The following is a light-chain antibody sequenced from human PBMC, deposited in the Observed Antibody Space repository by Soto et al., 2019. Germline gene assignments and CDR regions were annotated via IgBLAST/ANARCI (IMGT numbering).Light chain of an antibody. J-gene: IGKJ4*01. CDR1: ENVGTN. CDR3: QQYNNWGLS. Sequence: IVMTQSPATLSVSPGEGVTLSCSASENVGTNLAWYQQKPGQAPRLLIYGSSTRATGIPATFSGSGSGTEFTLTISSLQSEDSAVYYCQQYNNWGLSFGGGTKVEIK. V-gene: IGKV3D-15*01. CDR2: GSS.